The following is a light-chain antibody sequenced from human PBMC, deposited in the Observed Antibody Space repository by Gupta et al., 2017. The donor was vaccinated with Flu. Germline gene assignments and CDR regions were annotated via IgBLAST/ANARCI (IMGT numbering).Light chain of an antibody. CDR3: AAVDDSRNGKV. V-gene: IGLV1-44*01. CDR1: STIMGRNN. CDR2: SND. Sequence: VTTPSTGSSTIMGRNNGHWYQQTPETAPKLLMYSNDNRPAGVPARFSGSKYGTSASMAIIGLQADDEADYYCAAVDDSRNGKVFGGGTKVTVL. J-gene: IGLJ1*01.